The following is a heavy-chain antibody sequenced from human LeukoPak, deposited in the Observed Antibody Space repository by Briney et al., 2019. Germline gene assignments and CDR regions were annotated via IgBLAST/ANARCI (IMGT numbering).Heavy chain of an antibody. CDR2: IIPIFGTA. Sequence: ASVKVSCKASGGTFSSYAISWVRQAPGQGLEWMGGIIPIFGTANYAQKFQGRVTITADESTSTAYMELSSLRSEDTAVYYCARARTGSGSYYNVGEDYFDYWGQGTLVTVSS. D-gene: IGHD3-10*01. J-gene: IGHJ4*02. V-gene: IGHV1-69*13. CDR3: ARARTGSGSYYNVGEDYFDY. CDR1: GGTFSSYA.